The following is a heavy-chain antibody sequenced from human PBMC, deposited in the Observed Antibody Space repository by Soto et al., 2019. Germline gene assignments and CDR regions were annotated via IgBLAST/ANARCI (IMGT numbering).Heavy chain of an antibody. V-gene: IGHV4-39*01. CDR3: ARRDSSGSYPYYFDY. CDR1: GGSISSSSYY. CDR2: IYYSGST. J-gene: IGHJ4*02. Sequence: PSETLSLTCTVSGGSISSSSYYWGWIRQPPGKGLEWIGSIYYSGSTYYNPSLKSRVTISVDTSKNQFSLKLSSVTAADTAVYYCARRDSSGSYPYYFDYWGQGTLVTVSS. D-gene: IGHD3-22*01.